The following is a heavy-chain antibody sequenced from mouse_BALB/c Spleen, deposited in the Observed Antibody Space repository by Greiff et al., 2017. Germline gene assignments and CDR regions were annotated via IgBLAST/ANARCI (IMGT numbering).Heavy chain of an antibody. CDR3: ARQLGLRYYAMDY. Sequence: VQLQQPGAELVMPGASVKMSCKASGYTFTDYWMHWVKQRPGQGLEWIGAIDTSDSYTSYNQKFKGKATLTVDESSSTAYMQLSSLTSEDSAVYYCARQLGLRYYAMDYWGQGTSVTVSS. CDR1: GYTFTDYW. V-gene: IGHV1-69*01. J-gene: IGHJ4*01. CDR2: IDTSDSYT. D-gene: IGHD3-1*01.